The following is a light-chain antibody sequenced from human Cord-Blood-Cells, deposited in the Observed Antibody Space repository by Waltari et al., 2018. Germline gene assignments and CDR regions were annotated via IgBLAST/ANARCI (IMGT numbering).Light chain of an antibody. J-gene: IGKJ1*01. V-gene: IGKV1-5*01. CDR2: DAS. CDR3: QQYKSYST. Sequence: DIQMTQSPSTLSASVGDRVTITCRASQSISSWLAWYQRKPGKAPKLLIYDASSLESGVPARCSGSGSGTEFTLTISSLQPDEFATYYCQQYKSYSTFGQGTKVEIK. CDR1: QSISSW.